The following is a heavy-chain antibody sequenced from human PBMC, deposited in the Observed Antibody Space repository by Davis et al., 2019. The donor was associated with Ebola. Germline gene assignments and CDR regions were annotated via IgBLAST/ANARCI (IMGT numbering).Heavy chain of an antibody. V-gene: IGHV3-48*02. J-gene: IGHJ2*01. D-gene: IGHD1-14*01. Sequence: GESLKISCAASGFIFSTYSMNWVRQAPGKGLEWVSYISSSSNTIYYADSVKGRFTISRDNAKNSLYLQMNSLTDEDTAVYYCARDLPGGDWYFDLWGRGTLVTVSS. CDR3: ARDLPGGDWYFDL. CDR1: GFIFSTYS. CDR2: ISSSSNTI.